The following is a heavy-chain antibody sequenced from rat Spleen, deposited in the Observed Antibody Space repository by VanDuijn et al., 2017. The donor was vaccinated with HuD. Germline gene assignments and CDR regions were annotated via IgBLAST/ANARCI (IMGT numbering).Heavy chain of an antibody. CDR3: ARRYNNYYFDY. V-gene: IGHV3-1*01. J-gene: IGHJ2*01. CDR2: ISYSGST. CDR1: GYSITNNY. Sequence: EVQLQESGPGLVKPSQSLSLTCSVTGYSITNNYWDWIRKFPGNKMEWMGYISYSGSTSYNPSLKSRISITRDTSKNQFFLQLNSVTTEDTATYYCARRYNNYYFDYWGQGVMVTVSS. D-gene: IGHD1-10*01.